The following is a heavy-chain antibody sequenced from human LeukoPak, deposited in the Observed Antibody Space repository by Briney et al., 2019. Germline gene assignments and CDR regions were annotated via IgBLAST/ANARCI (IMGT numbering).Heavy chain of an antibody. Sequence: ASVKVSCKASGYTFTGYYMHWVRQAPGQGLEWMGRINPNSGGTNNAQKFQGRVTMTRDTSISTAYMELSRLRSDDTAVYYCARLLLGIAVAGNDYWGQGTLVTVSS. CDR1: GYTFTGYY. D-gene: IGHD6-19*01. J-gene: IGHJ4*02. CDR2: INPNSGGT. V-gene: IGHV1-2*06. CDR3: ARLLLGIAVAGNDY.